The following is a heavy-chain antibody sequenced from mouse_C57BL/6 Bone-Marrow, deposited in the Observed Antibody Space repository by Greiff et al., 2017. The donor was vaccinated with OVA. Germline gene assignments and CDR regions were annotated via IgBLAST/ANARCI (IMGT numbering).Heavy chain of an antibody. CDR2: INPGSGGT. D-gene: IGHD3-2*02. CDR1: GYAFTNYL. CDR3: AREASSGPNFDY. Sequence: QVQLQQSGAELVRPGTSVKVSCKASGYAFTNYLIEWVKQRPGQGLEWIGVINPGSGGTNYNEKFKGKATLTADKSSSTAYMQLSSLAAEDSAVYICAREASSGPNFDYWGQGTTLTVSS. J-gene: IGHJ2*01. V-gene: IGHV1-54*01.